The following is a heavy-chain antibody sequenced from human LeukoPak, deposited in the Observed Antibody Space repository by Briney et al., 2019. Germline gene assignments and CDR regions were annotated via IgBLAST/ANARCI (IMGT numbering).Heavy chain of an antibody. V-gene: IGHV4-4*07. CDR3: ARDKKEQLVLEYYYYMDV. J-gene: IGHJ6*03. CDR1: GGSISSYY. D-gene: IGHD6-6*01. Sequence: SETLSLTCTVSGGSISSYYWSWIRQPAGKGLEWIGRIYTSGSTNYNPSLKSRVTISVDKSKNQFTLKLSSVTAADTAVYYCARDKKEQLVLEYYYYMDVWGKGTTVTVSS. CDR2: IYTSGST.